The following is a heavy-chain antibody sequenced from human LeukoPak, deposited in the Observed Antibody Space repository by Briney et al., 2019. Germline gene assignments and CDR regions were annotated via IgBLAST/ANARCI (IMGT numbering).Heavy chain of an antibody. V-gene: IGHV1-69*01. CDR1: GGTFSSYA. CDR3: ARADIVVVPAAKTRGWFDP. Sequence: SVKVSCKASGGTFSSYAISWVRQAPGQGLEWMGGIIPIFGTANYAQKFQGRVTITADEPTSTAYMELSSLRSEDTAVYYCARADIVVVPAAKTRGWFDPWGQGTLVTVSS. D-gene: IGHD2-2*01. J-gene: IGHJ5*02. CDR2: IIPIFGTA.